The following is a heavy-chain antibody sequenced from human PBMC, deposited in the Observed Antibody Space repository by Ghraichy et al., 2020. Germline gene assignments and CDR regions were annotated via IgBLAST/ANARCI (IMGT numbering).Heavy chain of an antibody. J-gene: IGHJ3*01. CDR1: DASITNSDYY. CDR3: TRHRRFLTTWDTFDV. CDR2: VYYSGTT. Sequence: SETLSLTCTVSDASITNSDYYWGWIRQPPGKGLEWIGSVYYSGTTYFTPSLKSRVTISVDTSKNNFSLKLSSVTAADTAMYFCTRHRRFLTTWDTFDVWGQGTMVTVSS. D-gene: IGHD1-1*01. V-gene: IGHV4-39*01.